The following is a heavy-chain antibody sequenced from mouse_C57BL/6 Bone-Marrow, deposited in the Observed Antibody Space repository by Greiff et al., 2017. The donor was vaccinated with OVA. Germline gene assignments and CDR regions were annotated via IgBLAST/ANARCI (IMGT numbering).Heavy chain of an antibody. V-gene: IGHV5-16*01. CDR2: INYDGSST. CDR1: GFTFSDYY. Sequence: EVMLVESEGGLVQPGSSMKLSCTASGFTFSDYYMAWVRQVPEKGLEWVANINYDGSSTYYLDSLKSRFIISRDNAKNILYLQMSSLKSEDTATYYCARDFPYYYGSSYWYFDVWGTGTTVTVSS. CDR3: ARDFPYYYGSSYWYFDV. D-gene: IGHD1-1*01. J-gene: IGHJ1*03.